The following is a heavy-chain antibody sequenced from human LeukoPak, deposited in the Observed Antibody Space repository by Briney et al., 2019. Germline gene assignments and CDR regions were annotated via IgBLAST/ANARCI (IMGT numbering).Heavy chain of an antibody. V-gene: IGHV4-34*01. Sequence: SETLSLTCAVYGGSFSGYYWSWIRQPPGKGLVWIGEINHSGSTNYNPSLKSRVTISVDTSKNQFSLKLSSVTAADTAVYYCARGAHDYGDYVVGYWGQGTLVTVSS. J-gene: IGHJ4*02. CDR3: ARGAHDYGDYVVGY. CDR1: GGSFSGYY. D-gene: IGHD4-17*01. CDR2: INHSGST.